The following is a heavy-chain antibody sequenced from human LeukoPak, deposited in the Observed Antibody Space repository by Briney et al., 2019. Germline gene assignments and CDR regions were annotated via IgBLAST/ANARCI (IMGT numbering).Heavy chain of an antibody. Sequence: PGGSLRLSCAASGFTVSSNYMSWVRQAPGKGLEWVSVIYSGGSTYYADSVKGRFTISRDNSKNTLYLQMNSLRAEDTAVYYCARDPEAAADSYYYYYGMDVWGQGTTVTVSS. J-gene: IGHJ6*02. CDR2: IYSGGST. CDR3: ARDPEAAADSYYYYYGMDV. D-gene: IGHD6-13*01. CDR1: GFTVSSNY. V-gene: IGHV3-66*01.